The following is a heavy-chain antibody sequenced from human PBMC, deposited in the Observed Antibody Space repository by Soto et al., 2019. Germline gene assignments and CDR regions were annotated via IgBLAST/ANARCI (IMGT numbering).Heavy chain of an antibody. Sequence: EVQLAESGGDLVQPGGSLRLSCAASRLNFRDYNMNWVRQAPGKGLEWVSHITATTGITYYADSVKGRLPTHRDNPKNSLSLQINSLRDEDTALYYCVRAACGDCYGYGYWGQGTLVIVSS. CDR2: ITATTGIT. J-gene: IGHJ4*02. CDR1: RLNFRDYN. CDR3: VRAACGDCYGYGY. V-gene: IGHV3-48*02. D-gene: IGHD5-18*01.